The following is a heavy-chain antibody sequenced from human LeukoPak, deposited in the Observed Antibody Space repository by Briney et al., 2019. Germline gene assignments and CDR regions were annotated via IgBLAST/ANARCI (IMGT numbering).Heavy chain of an antibody. CDR3: ARDRPVADRDYFDY. D-gene: IGHD6-19*01. CDR1: GGTFSSYA. V-gene: IGHV1-69*13. CDR2: IIPIFGTA. Sequence: EASVKVSCKASGGTFSSYAISWVRQAPGQGLEWMGGIIPIFGTANYAQKFQGRVTITADESTSTAYMELSSLRSEDTAVYYCARDRPVADRDYFDYWGQGTLVTVSS. J-gene: IGHJ4*02.